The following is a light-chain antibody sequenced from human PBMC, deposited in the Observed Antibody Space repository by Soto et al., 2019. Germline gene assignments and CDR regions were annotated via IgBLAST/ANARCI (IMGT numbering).Light chain of an antibody. CDR3: QQRSNWPLFN. CDR2: DAS. Sequence: EIVLTQSPATLSLSPVERATLSCMASQSVSSNLAWYQHKPGQAPRLLIYDASNRATGIPARFSGSGSGTDFTLTISSLEAEDFAVYYCQQRSNWPLFNFGPGTKVDI. V-gene: IGKV3-11*01. J-gene: IGKJ3*01. CDR1: QSVSSN.